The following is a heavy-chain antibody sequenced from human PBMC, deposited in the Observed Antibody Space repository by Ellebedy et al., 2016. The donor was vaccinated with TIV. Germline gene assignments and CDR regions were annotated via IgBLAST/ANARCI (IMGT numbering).Heavy chain of an antibody. CDR3: ARFVPIGTSDAFDI. J-gene: IGHJ3*02. V-gene: IGHV3-7*01. CDR1: GFMFSNSW. CDR2: IRQDGSEK. D-gene: IGHD6-6*01. Sequence: GESLKISXVASGFMFSNSWMAWVRQAPGEGPQWVANIRQDGSEKYLLDSVEDRFTVSRDNANNCLYLQLNSLRAEDTAVYYCARFVPIGTSDAFDIWGQGTMVTVSS.